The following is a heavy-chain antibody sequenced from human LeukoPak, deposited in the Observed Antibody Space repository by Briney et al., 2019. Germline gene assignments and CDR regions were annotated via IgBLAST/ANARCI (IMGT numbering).Heavy chain of an antibody. CDR2: ISDSGANT. D-gene: IGHD2-15*01. CDR3: ARQLGYCSGGSCHFDK. CDR1: GFTFSNYP. J-gene: IGHJ4*01. V-gene: IGHV3-23*01. Sequence: GGSLRLSCAASGFTFSNYPMSWVRQAPGRGLEWVSAISDSGANTFQADSAKGRFTISRDNSKKTVYLQMNSLGAEDTAVYHCARQLGYCSGGSCHFDKWGQGTLVTVSS.